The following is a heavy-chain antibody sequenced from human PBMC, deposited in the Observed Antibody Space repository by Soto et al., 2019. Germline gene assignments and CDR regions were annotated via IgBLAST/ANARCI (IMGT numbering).Heavy chain of an antibody. V-gene: IGHV1-69*01. Sequence: QVQLVQSGAEVKKPGSSVKVSCKASGGTFSSYAISWVRQAPGQGLEWMGGIIPIFGTAKYAQKFQGRVTITADESTSTTYMELSRLRSEDTAVYYCAIPYYGSGSYHYYYGMDVWGQGTTVTVSS. CDR3: AIPYYGSGSYHYYYGMDV. CDR1: GGTFSSYA. J-gene: IGHJ6*02. CDR2: IIPIFGTA. D-gene: IGHD3-10*01.